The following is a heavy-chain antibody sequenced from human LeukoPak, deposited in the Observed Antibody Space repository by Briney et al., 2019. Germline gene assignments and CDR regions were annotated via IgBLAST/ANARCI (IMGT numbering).Heavy chain of an antibody. D-gene: IGHD3-3*01. CDR3: ARVKGFWSGYYPTPPNWFDP. CDR2: INPNSGGT. J-gene: IGHJ5*02. V-gene: IGHV1-2*02. Sequence: GASVKVSCKASGYTFTGYYMHWVRQAPGQGLEWMGWINPNSGGTNYAQKFQGRVTMTRDTSISTAYMELSRLRSDDTAVYYCARVKGFWSGYYPTPPNWFDPRGQGTLVTVSS. CDR1: GYTFTGYY.